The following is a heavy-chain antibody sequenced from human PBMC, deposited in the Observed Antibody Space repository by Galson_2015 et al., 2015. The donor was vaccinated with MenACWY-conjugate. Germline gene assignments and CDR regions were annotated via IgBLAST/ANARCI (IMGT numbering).Heavy chain of an antibody. J-gene: IGHJ5*02. CDR3: ARGPTEQLVRGSDAVGNNWFDP. CDR2: INHSGST. V-gene: IGHV4-34*01. D-gene: IGHD6-6*01. CDR1: GGSFSGYY. Sequence: ETLSLTCAVYGGSFSGYYWSWIRQPPGKGLERIGEINHSGSTNYNPSLKSRVTISVDTSKNQFSLKLSSVTAADTAVYYCARGPTEQLVRGSDAVGNNWFDPWGQGTLVTVSS.